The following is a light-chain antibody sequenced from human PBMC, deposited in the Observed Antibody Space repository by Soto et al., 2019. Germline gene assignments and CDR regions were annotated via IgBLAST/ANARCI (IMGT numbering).Light chain of an antibody. CDR3: QQSYRTPYT. CDR2: GAF. V-gene: IGKV1-39*01. CDR1: QTISNY. Sequence: DIQMTQSPSSLSASVGDRVTITCRASQTISNYLNWYQHIPGQAPNLLIFGAFHMQNGVPSRFSGSGSGTVFTLNISRLQPEDSANYYCQQSYRTPYTFGQGTNLEIK. J-gene: IGKJ2*01.